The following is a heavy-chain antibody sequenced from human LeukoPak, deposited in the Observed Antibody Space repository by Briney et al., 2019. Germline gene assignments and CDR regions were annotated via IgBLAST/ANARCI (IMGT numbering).Heavy chain of an antibody. CDR2: INPSGGST. Sequence: ASVKVSCKASGYTFTSYYMHWVRQAPGQGLEWMGIINPSGGSTSYAQKFQGRVTMTRDTSTSTVYMELSSLRSEDTAVYYCARGAQGSSSWYPRAFDIWGQGTMVTVSS. D-gene: IGHD6-13*01. CDR3: ARGAQGSSSWYPRAFDI. J-gene: IGHJ3*02. CDR1: GYTFTSYY. V-gene: IGHV1-46*01.